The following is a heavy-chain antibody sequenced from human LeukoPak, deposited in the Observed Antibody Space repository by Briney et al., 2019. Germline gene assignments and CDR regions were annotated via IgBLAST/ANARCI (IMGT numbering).Heavy chain of an antibody. CDR2: INPSGDTT. CDR3: ARDNSRNSRGWWFDP. Sequence: ASVKVSCKASGYTFTGYYMHWVRQAPGQGLEWMGIINPSGDTTSYAQKFQGRVTMTRDTSTSTVYMELTSLRSEDTAVYYCARDNSRNSRGWWFDPWGQGTLVTVSS. J-gene: IGHJ5*02. D-gene: IGHD4-23*01. CDR1: GYTFTGYY. V-gene: IGHV1-46*03.